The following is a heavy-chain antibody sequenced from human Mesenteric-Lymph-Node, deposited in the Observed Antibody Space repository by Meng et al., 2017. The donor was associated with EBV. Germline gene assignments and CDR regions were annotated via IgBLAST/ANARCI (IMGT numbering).Heavy chain of an antibody. CDR1: GGSLSNYY. V-gene: IGHV4-34*01. CDR2: INYRGNT. CDR3: AGAGYWRFDA. D-gene: IGHD6-13*01. Sequence: QGQLQHWGAGLLKPSGALSLTCAVYGGSLSNYYWSWIRQPPGKGLEWIGEINYRGNTNYNPSLKSRVTVSVDTSKNQVSLKLNSVTAADTAIYYCAGAGYWRFDAWGRGTLVTVSS. J-gene: IGHJ5*02.